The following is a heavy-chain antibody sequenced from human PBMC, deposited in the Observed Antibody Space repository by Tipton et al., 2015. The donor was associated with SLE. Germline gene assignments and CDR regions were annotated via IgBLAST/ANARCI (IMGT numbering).Heavy chain of an antibody. Sequence: TLSLTCTVSGDPITNFYWGWIRQPPGKGPECIGYIYHTGSTRLNPSLESRVTMSVDTSENQFSLKLSSVTAADTAIYYCARDRFGYNFFDPWGQGTLVTVSS. J-gene: IGHJ5*02. D-gene: IGHD3-16*01. CDR1: GDPITNFY. V-gene: IGHV4-59*01. CDR2: IYHTGST. CDR3: ARDRFGYNFFDP.